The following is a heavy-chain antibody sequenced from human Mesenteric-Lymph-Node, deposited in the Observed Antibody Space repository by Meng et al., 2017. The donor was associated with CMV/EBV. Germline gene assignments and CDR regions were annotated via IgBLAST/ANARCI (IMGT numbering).Heavy chain of an antibody. Sequence: GESLKISCAASGFTFSSYGMHWVRQAPGKGLEWVAFIRYDGSNKYYADSVKGRFTISRDNSKNTLYLQMNSLRVEDTAVYYCAKDLIGAVSGNFYYYYGMDLWGQGTTVTVSS. CDR1: GFTFSSYG. J-gene: IGHJ6*01. D-gene: IGHD6-19*01. CDR3: AKDLIGAVSGNFYYYYGMDL. CDR2: IRYDGSNK. V-gene: IGHV3-30*02.